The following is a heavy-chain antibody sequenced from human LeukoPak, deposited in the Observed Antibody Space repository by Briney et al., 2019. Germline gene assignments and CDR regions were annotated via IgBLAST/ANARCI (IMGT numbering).Heavy chain of an antibody. V-gene: IGHV4-34*01. D-gene: IGHD2-21*01. Sequence: SETLSLTCAVYGVSFSAYYWSWLRQPPGKGLEWIGEINHSGSTNYNPSLKSRVNISIDTSKNQFSLKLSSVTAADTAVYYCARVSRLWWARDIWGQGTMVTVSS. CDR3: ARVSRLWWARDI. J-gene: IGHJ3*02. CDR1: GVSFSAYY. CDR2: INHSGST.